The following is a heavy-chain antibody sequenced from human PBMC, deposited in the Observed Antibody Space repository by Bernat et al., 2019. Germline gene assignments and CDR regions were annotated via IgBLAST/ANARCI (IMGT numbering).Heavy chain of an antibody. Sequence: EVQLVESGGGLVQPGGSLRLSCAASGFSFSSYEMNWVRQAPGKGLEWGSYISTSGRTIYYADSVKGRFTISRDNAKNSLYLQMNSLRAEDTAIYYCLGVLVVYATLQGANHFDYWGQGTLVTVSS. CDR2: ISTSGRTI. CDR1: GFSFSSYE. CDR3: LGVLVVYATLQGANHFDY. V-gene: IGHV3-48*03. D-gene: IGHD2-8*02. J-gene: IGHJ4*02.